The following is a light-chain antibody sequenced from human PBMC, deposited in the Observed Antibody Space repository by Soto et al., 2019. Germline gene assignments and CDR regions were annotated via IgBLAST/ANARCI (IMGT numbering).Light chain of an antibody. J-gene: IGKJ1*01. CDR1: QSLLHSDGKTY. CDR3: MQTIQLPWT. V-gene: IGKV2D-29*01. Sequence: EIVMTQTPLSLSVTPGQPASISCKSSQSLLHSDGKTYLYWYLQKPGQTPQLLIYEVSNLFSGVPDRFSGSGSGTDFPLNFSRVEAEDVGVYYCMQTIQLPWTFGQGAKVEIK. CDR2: EVS.